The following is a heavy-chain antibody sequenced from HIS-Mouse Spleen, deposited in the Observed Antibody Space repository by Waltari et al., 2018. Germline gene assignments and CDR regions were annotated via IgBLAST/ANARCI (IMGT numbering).Heavy chain of an antibody. CDR1: GFTFSSYS. CDR3: ARSPGIAAAGTDY. V-gene: IGHV3-21*01. CDR2: SSSMSYI. J-gene: IGHJ4*02. D-gene: IGHD6-13*01. Sequence: EVQLVESGGGLVKPGGSLRLSCAASGFTFSSYSMNWVRQAPGKGLEWVSSSSSMSYIYYADSVKGRFTISRDNAKNSLYLQMNSLRAEDTAVYYCARSPGIAAAGTDYWGQGTLVTVSS.